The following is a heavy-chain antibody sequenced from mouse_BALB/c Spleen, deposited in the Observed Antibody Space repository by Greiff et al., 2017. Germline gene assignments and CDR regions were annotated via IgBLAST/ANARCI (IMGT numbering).Heavy chain of an antibody. D-gene: IGHD2-10*01. J-gene: IGHJ1*01. Sequence: EVKLVESGGGLVQPGGSRKLSCAASGFTFSSFGMHWVRQAPEKGLEWVAYISSGSSTIYYADTVKGRFTISRDNPKNTLFLQMTSLRSEDTAMYYCARSSYGNYVWYFDVWGAGTTVTVSS. CDR2: ISSGSSTI. CDR1: GFTFSSFG. V-gene: IGHV5-17*02. CDR3: ARSSYGNYVWYFDV.